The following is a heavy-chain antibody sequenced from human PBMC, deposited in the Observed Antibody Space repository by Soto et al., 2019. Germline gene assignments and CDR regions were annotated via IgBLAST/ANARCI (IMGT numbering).Heavy chain of an antibody. J-gene: IGHJ4*02. CDR3: ARGWGYDSYTYYYAY. CDR1: GGTFSSYP. Sequence: SVKVSCKASGGTFSSYPISWVRQAPGQGLEWMGGIIPIFGTANYAQKFQGRVTITADESTSTAYMELSRLRSEDTAVYYCARGWGYDSYTYYYAYWGQGTLVTVSS. V-gene: IGHV1-69*13. CDR2: IIPIFGTA. D-gene: IGHD3-22*01.